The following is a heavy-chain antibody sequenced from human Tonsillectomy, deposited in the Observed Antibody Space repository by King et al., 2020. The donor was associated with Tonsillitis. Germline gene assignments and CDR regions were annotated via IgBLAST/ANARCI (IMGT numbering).Heavy chain of an antibody. CDR1: GFTFSSYD. CDR3: ARGAVGDSNYYYYGMDV. D-gene: IGHD3-3*01. Sequence: VQLVESGGGLVQPGGSLRLSCAASGFTFSSYDMHWVRQATGKALEWVSAIGTAGDTYYPGSVKGRFTISRENAKNSLYLQMNSLRAGDTAVYYCARGAVGDSNYYYYGMDVWGQGTTVTVSS. J-gene: IGHJ6*02. V-gene: IGHV3-13*01. CDR2: IGTAGDT.